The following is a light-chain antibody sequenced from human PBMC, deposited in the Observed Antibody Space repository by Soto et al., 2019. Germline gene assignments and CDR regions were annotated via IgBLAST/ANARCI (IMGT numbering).Light chain of an antibody. CDR3: QVYDKSPLST. CDR1: QSVTSNY. CDR2: GAS. J-gene: IGKJ2*01. V-gene: IGKV3-20*01. Sequence: EIVLTQSPGTLSLSPGERATLSCRASQSVTSNYIAWYQQKPGQAPRLLFYGASNRASGIPDRFSGSGSGTDFTLTISRLEPEDLAVYYCQVYDKSPLSTFGQGTKLEIK.